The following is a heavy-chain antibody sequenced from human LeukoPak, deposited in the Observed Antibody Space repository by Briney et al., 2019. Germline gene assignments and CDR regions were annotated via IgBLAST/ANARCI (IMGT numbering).Heavy chain of an antibody. CDR2: INPKSGVT. CDR3: ARGGDVIVPPATILRY. V-gene: IGHV1-2*02. CDR1: GFTFTSYY. D-gene: IGHD2-2*01. Sequence: GASVKVSCKASGFTFTSYYVHLVRQAPGQGLEWMGWINPKSGVTNVSQKFQGRVTMTRDTSTSTAYMALSRLGSDDTAVYYCARGGDVIVPPATILRYWGQGTLVTVSS. J-gene: IGHJ4*02.